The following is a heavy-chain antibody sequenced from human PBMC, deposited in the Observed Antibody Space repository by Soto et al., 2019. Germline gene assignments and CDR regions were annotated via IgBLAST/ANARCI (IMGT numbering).Heavy chain of an antibody. Sequence: SETLSLTCTVSGGSISTASYYWGWIRQPPGKGLEWIASINYSGTTYYSPSLKSRVAVSIDTSKDQFSLKVNSVTAADTALYFCARLMMDRSWYFDWFDPWGQGTLVTVSS. V-gene: IGHV4-39*01. CDR1: GGSISTASYY. D-gene: IGHD6-13*01. CDR3: ARLMMDRSWYFDWFDP. J-gene: IGHJ5*02. CDR2: INYSGTT.